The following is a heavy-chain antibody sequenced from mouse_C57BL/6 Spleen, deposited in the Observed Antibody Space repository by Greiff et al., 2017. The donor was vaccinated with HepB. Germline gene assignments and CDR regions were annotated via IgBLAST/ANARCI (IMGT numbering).Heavy chain of an antibody. Sequence: EVKLEESGEGLVKPGGSLKLSCAASGFTFSSYAMSWVRQTPEKRLEWVAYISSGGDYIYYADTVKGRFTISRDNARNTLYLQMSSLKSEDTAMYYFTRDPTVVPYWYFDVWGTGTTVTVSS. CDR3: TRDPTVVPYWYFDV. CDR2: ISSGGDYI. V-gene: IGHV5-9-1*02. CDR1: GFTFSSYA. J-gene: IGHJ1*03. D-gene: IGHD1-1*01.